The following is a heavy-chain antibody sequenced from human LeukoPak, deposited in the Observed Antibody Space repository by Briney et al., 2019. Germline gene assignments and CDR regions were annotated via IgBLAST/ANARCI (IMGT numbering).Heavy chain of an antibody. D-gene: IGHD2-21*02. CDR3: ARDLGCGGDCYAFDI. J-gene: IGHJ3*02. CDR2: IYYSGST. CDR1: GGSISSYY. V-gene: IGHV4-59*01. Sequence: SETLSLTCTVSGGSISSYYWSWIRQPPGKGPEWIGYIYYSGSTNYNPSLKSRVTISVDTSKNQFSLKLSSVTAADTAVYYCARDLGCGGDCYAFDIWGQGTMVTVSS.